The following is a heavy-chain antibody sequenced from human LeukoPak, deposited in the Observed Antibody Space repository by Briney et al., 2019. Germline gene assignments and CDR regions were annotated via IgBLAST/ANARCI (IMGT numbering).Heavy chain of an antibody. CDR2: ISGSGANT. CDR1: GFTFCNYA. CDR3: ATEKGDSPDY. V-gene: IGHV3-23*01. J-gene: IGHJ4*02. D-gene: IGHD2-21*01. Sequence: GGSLRLSCAASGFTFCNYAMSWVRQAPGKGLEWVSGISGSGANTYHADSVKGRFTISRDNSKSTLYVQMNSLRAEDTAVYYCATEKGDSPDYWGQGTLVTVSS.